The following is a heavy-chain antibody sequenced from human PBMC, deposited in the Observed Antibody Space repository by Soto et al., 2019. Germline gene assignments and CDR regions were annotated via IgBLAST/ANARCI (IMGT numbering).Heavy chain of an antibody. Sequence: EVQLVESGGDLVQPGGSLRLSCAASGFTFSSYWMHWVRQDPEKGLVWVSRINGDGISTSYADSVKGRFTISRDNSTDTLYLHMNSLGAEDTAVYYCARISQGTYCRGGTCYSDYLGQGPLVTVSS. J-gene: IGHJ4*02. D-gene: IGHD2-15*01. CDR1: GFTFSSYW. CDR3: ARISQGTYCRGGTCYSDY. CDR2: INGDGIST. V-gene: IGHV3-74*01.